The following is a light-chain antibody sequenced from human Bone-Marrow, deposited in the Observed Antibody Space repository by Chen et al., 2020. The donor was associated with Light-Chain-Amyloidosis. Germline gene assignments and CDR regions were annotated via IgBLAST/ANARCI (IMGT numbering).Light chain of an antibody. CDR3: QVWDRSSDRPV. V-gene: IGLV3-21*02. J-gene: IGLJ3*02. CDR2: DDS. CDR1: NIGSTS. Sequence: SYVLTQPSSVSVAPGQTATIACGGNNIGSTSVHWYQQTPGQAPLLVVYDDSDQPSGIPERLSGSNAGNTATLTISRVEAVDEADYYCQVWDRSSDRPVFGGGTKLTVL.